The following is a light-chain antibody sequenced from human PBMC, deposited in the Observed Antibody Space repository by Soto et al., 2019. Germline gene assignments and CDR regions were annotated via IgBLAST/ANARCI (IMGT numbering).Light chain of an antibody. CDR1: HYDIGAGYG. V-gene: IGLV1-40*01. Sequence: QSVLTQPPSVTGAPGQRVTISCTGSHYDIGAGYGVHWYQQFPHSAPKLLIYDTTNRPSGVPDRFSGSRSGTSASLAITGLQAEDEADYYCQSFDSSRIGLLFGGGTQLTVL. CDR2: DTT. CDR3: QSFDSSRIGLL. J-gene: IGLJ2*01.